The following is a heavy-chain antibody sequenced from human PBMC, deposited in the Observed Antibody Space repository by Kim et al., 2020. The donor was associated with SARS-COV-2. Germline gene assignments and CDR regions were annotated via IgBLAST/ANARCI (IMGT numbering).Heavy chain of an antibody. Sequence: YADSVRGRFTITRDNDKRTLYLQLDSLRVEDTAVYYCAKDVLYVPGRGYFDSWGQGVLVTVSS. D-gene: IGHD3-10*01. J-gene: IGHJ4*02. V-gene: IGHV3-23*01. CDR3: AKDVLYVPGRGYFDS.